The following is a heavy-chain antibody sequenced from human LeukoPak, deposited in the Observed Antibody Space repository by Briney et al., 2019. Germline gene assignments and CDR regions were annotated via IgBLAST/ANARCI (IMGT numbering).Heavy chain of an antibody. D-gene: IGHD1-26*01. CDR1: GGSISSSNW. CDR2: IYHSGST. Sequence: SETLSLTCAVSGGSISSSNWWRWVRQPPGKGLEGIGEIYHSGSTNYNPSLKSRVTISVDKSKNQFSLKLSSVTAADTAVYYCARIVGVSYFDYWGQGTLVTVSS. J-gene: IGHJ4*02. V-gene: IGHV4-4*02. CDR3: ARIVGVSYFDY.